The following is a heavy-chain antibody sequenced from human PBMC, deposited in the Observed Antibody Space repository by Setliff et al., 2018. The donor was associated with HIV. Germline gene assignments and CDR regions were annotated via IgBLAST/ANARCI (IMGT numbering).Heavy chain of an antibody. CDR2: IYYSGST. Sequence: SETLSLTCTVSGGSISSYYWSWIRQSPGKGLEWLGYIYYSGSTNYNPSLKSRVTISVDTSKNQFSLTLNSVTAADTAVYYCARGLTSRRGNWFDPWGQGTLVTVSS. CDR3: ARGLTSRRGNWFDP. V-gene: IGHV4-59*01. D-gene: IGHD3-10*01. J-gene: IGHJ5*02. CDR1: GGSISSYY.